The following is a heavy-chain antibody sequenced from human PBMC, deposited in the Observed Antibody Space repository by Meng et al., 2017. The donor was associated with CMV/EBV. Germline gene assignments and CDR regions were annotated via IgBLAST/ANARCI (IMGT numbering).Heavy chain of an antibody. CDR3: ARGLGHAVDN. D-gene: IGHD5-12*01. Sequence: SCNASGGTFSRYAISWVRQAPGQGLEWMGGIIPIFGTANYAQKFQGRVTITTDESTSTAYMELSSLRSEDTAVYYCARGLGHAVDNWGQGTLVTVSS. J-gene: IGHJ4*02. CDR1: GGTFSRYA. V-gene: IGHV1-69*05. CDR2: IIPIFGTA.